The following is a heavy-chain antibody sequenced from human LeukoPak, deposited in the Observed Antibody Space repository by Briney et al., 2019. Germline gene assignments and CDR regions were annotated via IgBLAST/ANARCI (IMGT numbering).Heavy chain of an antibody. CDR1: GFTFSSYG. CDR2: IWYDGSNK. CDR3: AREGYYYDSSGYLFDY. V-gene: IGHV3-33*01. J-gene: IGHJ4*02. D-gene: IGHD3-22*01. Sequence: GRSLRLSCAASGFTFSSYGMHWVRQAPGKGLEWVAVIWYDGSNKYYADSVKGRFTISRDNSKNTLYLQMNSLRAEDTAVYYCAREGYYYDSSGYLFDYWGQGTLVTVSS.